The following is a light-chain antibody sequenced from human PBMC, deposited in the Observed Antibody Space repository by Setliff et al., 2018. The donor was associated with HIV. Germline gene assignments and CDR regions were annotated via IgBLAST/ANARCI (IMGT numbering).Light chain of an antibody. V-gene: IGLV2-14*01. CDR3: SSYAITNTLP. J-gene: IGLJ1*01. CDR2: EVS. CDR1: SSDIGGYKY. Sequence: QSALTQPASVSGSPGQSITTACTGTSSDIGGYKYVSWYQQHPGKAPKLMIYEVSKRPSGVPDRFSGSKSGNTASLTVSGLQAEDEADYYCSSYAITNTLPFGTGTKV.